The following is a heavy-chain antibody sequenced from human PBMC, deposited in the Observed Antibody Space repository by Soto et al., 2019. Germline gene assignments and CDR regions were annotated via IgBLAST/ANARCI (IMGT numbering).Heavy chain of an antibody. V-gene: IGHV3-48*01. CDR1: GLTFSSYS. CDR2: ISSSSSTI. CDR3: GLGEESSYYYYGMDV. Sequence: EVQLVESGGGLVQRGGSLRLSCAASGLTFSSYSMNWVRQAPGKGLEWVSYISSSSSTIYYADSVKGRFTISRDNAQNSLGMQMDSLRAEETAVYYCGLGEESSYYYYGMDVWGQGTTVTVSS. J-gene: IGHJ6*02. D-gene: IGHD3-16*01.